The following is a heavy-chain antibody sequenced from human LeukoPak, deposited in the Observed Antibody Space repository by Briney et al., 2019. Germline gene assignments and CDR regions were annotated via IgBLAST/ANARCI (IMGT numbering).Heavy chain of an antibody. CDR2: IKPSDGTT. D-gene: IGHD2-21*02. J-gene: IGHJ6*02. CDR1: GYTFTTYY. V-gene: IGHV1-46*01. Sequence: ASVKVSCKSSGYTFTTYYIRWVRQAPGQGPEWMGLIKPSDGTTIYAHNFQGRVTMTRDTSTSTVYMELSSLRSEDTAVYYCGRGDSNYYYGMDVWGQGTTVTVS. CDR3: GRGDSNYYYGMDV.